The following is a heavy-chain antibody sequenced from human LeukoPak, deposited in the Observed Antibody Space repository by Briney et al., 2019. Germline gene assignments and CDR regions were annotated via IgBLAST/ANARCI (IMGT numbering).Heavy chain of an antibody. Sequence: GGSLRLSCAASGFTFDDYAMHWVRQAPGKGLEWVSGISWNSGSIGYADSVKGRFTISRDNAKNSLYLQMNSLRAEDTALYYCAKVRAEDYARLQAFDIWGRGTMVTVSS. D-gene: IGHD3-16*01. J-gene: IGHJ3*02. CDR3: AKVRAEDYARLQAFDI. CDR2: ISWNSGSI. V-gene: IGHV3-9*01. CDR1: GFTFDDYA.